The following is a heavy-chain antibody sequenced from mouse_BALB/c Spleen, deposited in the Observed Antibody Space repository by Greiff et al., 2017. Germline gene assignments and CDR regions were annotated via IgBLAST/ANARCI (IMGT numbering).Heavy chain of an antibody. J-gene: IGHJ4*01. D-gene: IGHD2-4*01. CDR2: INPSNGRT. V-gene: IGHV1S81*02. Sequence: QVQLKQPGAELVKPGASVKLSCKASGYTFTSYWMHWVKQRPGQGLEWIGEINPSNGRTNYNEKFKSKATLTVDKSSSTAYMQLSSLTSEDSAVYYCARYYDYDGRYAMDYWGQGTSVTVSS. CDR1: GYTFTSYW. CDR3: ARYYDYDGRYAMDY.